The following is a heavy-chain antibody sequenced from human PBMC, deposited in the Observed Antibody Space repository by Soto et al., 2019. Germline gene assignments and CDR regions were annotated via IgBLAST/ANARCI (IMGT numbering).Heavy chain of an antibody. Sequence: SETLSLTFTVSGASINSNNYYWGWIRQPPGKGLEWIGSIYYSGRTFYNPSLKSRVTISVDTSKNQFSLRLTSVTAADTAVYYCARPGQLDAFDIWGQATIVTVSS. V-gene: IGHV4-39*01. CDR1: GASINSNNYY. CDR2: IYYSGRT. J-gene: IGHJ3*02. CDR3: ARPGQLDAFDI. D-gene: IGHD6-13*01.